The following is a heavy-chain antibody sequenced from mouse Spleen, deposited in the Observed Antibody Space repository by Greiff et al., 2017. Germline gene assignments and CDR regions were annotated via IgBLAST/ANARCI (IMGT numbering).Heavy chain of an antibody. Sequence: EVKLMESGPELVKPGASVKMSCKASGYTFTDYNMHWVKQSHGKSLEWIGYINPNNGGTSYNQKFKGKATLTVNKSSSTAYMELRSLTSEDSAVYYCARDDYDGYFDVWGAGTTVTVSS. CDR2: INPNNGGT. CDR1: GYTFTDYN. V-gene: IGHV1-22*01. J-gene: IGHJ1*01. D-gene: IGHD2-4*01. CDR3: ARDDYDGYFDV.